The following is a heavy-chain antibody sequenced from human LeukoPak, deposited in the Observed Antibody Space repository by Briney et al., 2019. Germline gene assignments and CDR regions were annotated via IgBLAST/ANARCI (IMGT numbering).Heavy chain of an antibody. J-gene: IGHJ4*02. V-gene: IGHV4-30-2*01. CDR1: GGSISSGGYY. D-gene: IGHD2-21*01. Sequence: SETLSLTCTVSGGSISSGGYYWSWIRQPPGKGLEWIGYIYHSGSTYYNPSLKSRVTISVDRSKNQFSLKLSSVTAADTAVYYCARFGLVIAILDHWGQGTLVTVSS. CDR3: ARFGLVIAILDH. CDR2: IYHSGST.